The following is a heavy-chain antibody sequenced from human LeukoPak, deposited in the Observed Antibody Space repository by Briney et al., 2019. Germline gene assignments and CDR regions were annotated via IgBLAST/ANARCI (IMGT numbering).Heavy chain of an antibody. D-gene: IGHD3-9*01. CDR1: GYTFTSYY. V-gene: IGHV1-46*01. CDR3: ARDGLSYYDILTGYYKVGDY. Sequence: ASVKVSCKASGYTFTSYYMHWVRQAPGQGLEWMGIINPSGGSTSYAQKFQGRVTMTRDMSTSTVYMELSSLRSDDTAVYYCARDGLSYYDILTGYYKVGDYWGQGTLVTVSS. J-gene: IGHJ4*02. CDR2: INPSGGST.